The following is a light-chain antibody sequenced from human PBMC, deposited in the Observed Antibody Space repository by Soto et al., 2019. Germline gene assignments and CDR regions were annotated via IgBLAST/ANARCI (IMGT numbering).Light chain of an antibody. CDR2: DVS. CDR1: SSDFGGYNY. V-gene: IGLV2-11*01. J-gene: IGLJ2*01. Sequence: QSALTQPRSVSGSPGQSVTISCTGTSSDFGGYNYVSWYQQHPGKDPKLMIYDVSKRPSGVPDRFSGSKSGNTASLTISGLQAEDEADYYCCSYSGSVVFGGGTKLTVL. CDR3: CSYSGSVV.